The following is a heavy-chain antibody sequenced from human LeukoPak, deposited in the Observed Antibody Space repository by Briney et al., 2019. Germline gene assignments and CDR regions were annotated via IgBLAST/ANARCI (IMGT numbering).Heavy chain of an antibody. V-gene: IGHV1-2*02. CDR2: INPNSGGT. D-gene: IGHD3-3*01. Sequence: ASVKVFCKASGYTFTGYYMHWVRQAPGQGLEWMGWINPNSGGTNYAQKFQGRVTMTRDTSISTAYMELSRLRSDDTAVYYCARAELRFLEWLPFDYWGQGTLVTVSS. CDR1: GYTFTGYY. CDR3: ARAELRFLEWLPFDY. J-gene: IGHJ4*02.